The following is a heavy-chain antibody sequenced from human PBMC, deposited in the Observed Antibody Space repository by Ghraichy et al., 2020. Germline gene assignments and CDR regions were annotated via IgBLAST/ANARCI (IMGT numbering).Heavy chain of an antibody. CDR3: ASPLKQVVPAAIY. D-gene: IGHD2-2*01. CDR2: ISSSSSYI. Sequence: GGSLRLSCAASGFTFSSYSMNWVRQAPGKGLEWVSSISSSSSYIYYADSVKGRFTISRDNAKNSLYLQMNSLRAEYTAVYYCASPLKQVVPAAIYWGQGTLVTVSS. CDR1: GFTFSSYS. J-gene: IGHJ4*02. V-gene: IGHV3-21*01.